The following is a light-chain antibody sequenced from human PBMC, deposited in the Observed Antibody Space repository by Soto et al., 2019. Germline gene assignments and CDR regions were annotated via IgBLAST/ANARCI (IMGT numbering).Light chain of an antibody. CDR3: QQYNSYQWT. CDR2: KAS. J-gene: IGKJ1*01. Sequence: DIQLTQSPSSLSASIGDRVTITCRASQSISSWLAWYQQKPGKAPKLLIYKASSLESGVPSRFSGSGPGTEFTLTISSLQPDDFATYYCQQYNSYQWTFGQGTKVDIK. V-gene: IGKV1-5*03. CDR1: QSISSW.